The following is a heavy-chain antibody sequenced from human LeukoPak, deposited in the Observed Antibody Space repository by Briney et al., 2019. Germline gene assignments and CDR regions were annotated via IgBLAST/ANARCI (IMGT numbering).Heavy chain of an antibody. CDR1: GGSISSSTYY. CDR2: VYYSGST. CDR3: ARGFSPGLRFDP. D-gene: IGHD5-12*01. Sequence: PSETLSLTCSVSGGSISSSTYYWGWIRQPPGKGLEWIGTVYYSGSTYYNPSLKGRVTISVDTSTNQFSLRLSSVTAADTAVYYCARGFSPGLRFDPWGQGTLVTVSS. V-gene: IGHV4-39*01. J-gene: IGHJ5*02.